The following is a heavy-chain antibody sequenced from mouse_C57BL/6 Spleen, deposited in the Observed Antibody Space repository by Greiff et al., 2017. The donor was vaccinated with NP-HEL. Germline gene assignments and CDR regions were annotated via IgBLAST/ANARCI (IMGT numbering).Heavy chain of an antibody. CDR3: ARGYDYEGFDV. D-gene: IGHD2-4*01. V-gene: IGHV2-2*01. J-gene: IGHJ1*03. CDR1: GFSLTSYG. Sequence: QVQLQQSGPGLVQPSQSLSITCTVSGFSLTSYGVHWVRQSPGKGLEWLGVIWSGGSTDYNAAFISRLSISKDNSKSQVFFKMNSLQADDTAIYYCARGYDYEGFDVWGTGTTVTVSS. CDR2: IWSGGST.